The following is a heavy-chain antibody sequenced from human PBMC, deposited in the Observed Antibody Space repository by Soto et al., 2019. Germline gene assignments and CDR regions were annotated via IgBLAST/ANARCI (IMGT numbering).Heavy chain of an antibody. CDR1: GFSFSNYA. CDR3: ARGGSGWYPFDY. D-gene: IGHD6-19*01. J-gene: IGHJ4*02. CDR2: LTGGGDNP. Sequence: GGSLRLSCAASGFSFSNYAMSWVRQSPGKGLEWISSLTGGGDNPHYAESVKGRFTISRDNSKSTLFLQINSLSDGDTAVYYCARGGSGWYPFDYWGQGTLVTVCS. V-gene: IGHV3-23*01.